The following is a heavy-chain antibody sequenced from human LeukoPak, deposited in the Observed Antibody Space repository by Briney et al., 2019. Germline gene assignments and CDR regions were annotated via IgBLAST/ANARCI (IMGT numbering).Heavy chain of an antibody. Sequence: SQTLSLTCTVSGGSISSGSYYWSWIRQPAGKGLEWIGRIYTSGSTNYNPSLKSRVTISVDTSKNQFSLKLSSVTAADTAVYYCARVGDDYGDYGGGNDAFDIWGQGTMVTVSS. J-gene: IGHJ3*02. CDR2: IYTSGST. V-gene: IGHV4-61*02. D-gene: IGHD4-17*01. CDR3: ARVGDDYGDYGGGNDAFDI. CDR1: GGSISSGSYY.